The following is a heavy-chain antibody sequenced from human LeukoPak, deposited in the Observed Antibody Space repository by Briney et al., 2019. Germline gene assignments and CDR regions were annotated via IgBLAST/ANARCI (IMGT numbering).Heavy chain of an antibody. Sequence: SETLSLTCTVSGGSISSGGYYWSWIRQHPGKGLEWIGYVYYSGSTYYNPSLKSRVNIVVDTSKKQFSLNLSSVTAADTAVYYCASGPGYCSSTSCYYPYYYMDVWGKGTTVTVSS. J-gene: IGHJ6*03. CDR3: ASGPGYCSSTSCYYPYYYMDV. V-gene: IGHV4-31*03. CDR2: VYYSGST. D-gene: IGHD2-2*01. CDR1: GGSISSGGYY.